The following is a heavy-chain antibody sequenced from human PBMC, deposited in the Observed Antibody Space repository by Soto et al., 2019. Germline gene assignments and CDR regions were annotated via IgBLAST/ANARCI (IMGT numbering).Heavy chain of an antibody. D-gene: IGHD2-21*02. CDR3: EKPRVICGSDCHLGY. CDR2: ISSDGSNE. Sequence: GGSLRLSCVASGFTLSSYGMHWVRQAPGKGLEWVAVISSDGSNEYYADSVKGRFTISRDNSKNTLYLQMNSPRPEDTAVYYCEKPRVICGSDCHLGYWGQGTLVTVSS. CDR1: GFTLSSYG. V-gene: IGHV3-30*18. J-gene: IGHJ4*02.